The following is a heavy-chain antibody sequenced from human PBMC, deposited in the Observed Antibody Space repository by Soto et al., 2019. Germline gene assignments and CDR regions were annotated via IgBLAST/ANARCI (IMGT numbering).Heavy chain of an antibody. V-gene: IGHV1-3*01. Sequence: GASVKVSCKASGYTFTSYAMHWVRQAPGQRLEWMGWINAGNGNTKYSQKFQGRVTMTRNTSISTAYMELNSLRAEDTAVYYCAKEYYDILTGYYNYYFDYWGQGTLVTVSS. CDR3: AKEYYDILTGYYNYYFDY. CDR1: GYTFTSYA. CDR2: INAGNGNT. J-gene: IGHJ4*02. D-gene: IGHD3-9*01.